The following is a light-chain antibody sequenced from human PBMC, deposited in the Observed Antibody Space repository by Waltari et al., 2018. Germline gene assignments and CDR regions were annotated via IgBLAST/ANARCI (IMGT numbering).Light chain of an antibody. CDR1: SSDVGSYNL. J-gene: IGLJ3*02. CDR2: EGS. V-gene: IGLV2-23*01. Sequence: QSALTQPASVSGSPGQSITISCTGTSSDVGSYNLVSWYQHPPGKAPKLMIYEGSKRPSGVSNRFSVSKSGNTASLTISGLQAEDEADYYCCSYAGSNTWVFGEGTKLTVL. CDR3: CSYAGSNTWV.